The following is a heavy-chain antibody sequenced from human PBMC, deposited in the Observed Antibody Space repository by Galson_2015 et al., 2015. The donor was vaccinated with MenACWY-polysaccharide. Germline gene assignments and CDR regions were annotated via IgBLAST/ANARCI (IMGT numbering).Heavy chain of an antibody. Sequence: SLRLSCAASGFTFSSYSMNWVRQAPGKGLEWVSSIISSRSYIYYADSVKGRFTISRDNAKNSLHLQMNSLRAEDTAVYYCARLYSASYLDYWGQGTLVTVSS. V-gene: IGHV3-21*01. CDR1: GFTFSSYS. J-gene: IGHJ4*02. D-gene: IGHD6-13*01. CDR3: ARLYSASYLDY. CDR2: IISSRSYI.